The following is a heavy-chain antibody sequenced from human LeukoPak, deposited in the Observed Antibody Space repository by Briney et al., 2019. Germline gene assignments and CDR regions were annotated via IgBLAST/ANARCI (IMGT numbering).Heavy chain of an antibody. D-gene: IGHD6-19*01. J-gene: IGHJ5*02. CDR2: ISSTGNTI. V-gene: IGHV3-11*01. Sequence: PGGSLRLSCAASGFTFGDYHMSWIRQAPGKGLEWVSYISSTGNTIYYADSVKGRFTISRDNAKSSLYLQMNSLRAEDTAVYYCARGAYKAIAVAANWFGPWGQGTLVTVSS. CDR3: ARGAYKAIAVAANWFGP. CDR1: GFTFGDYH.